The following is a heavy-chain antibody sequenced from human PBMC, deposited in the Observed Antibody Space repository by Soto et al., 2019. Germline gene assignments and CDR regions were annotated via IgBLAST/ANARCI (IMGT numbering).Heavy chain of an antibody. CDR1: GFTFSSYS. CDR3: ARDCSGGSCYYGMDV. J-gene: IGHJ6*02. Sequence: PGGSLRLSCAASGFTFSSYSMNWVRQAPGKGLEWVSYITSSSSTIYYADSVKGRFTISRDNAKNSLYLQMNSLRAGDTAVYYCARDCSGGSCYYGMDVWGQGTTVTVSS. D-gene: IGHD2-15*01. CDR2: ITSSSSTI. V-gene: IGHV3-48*01.